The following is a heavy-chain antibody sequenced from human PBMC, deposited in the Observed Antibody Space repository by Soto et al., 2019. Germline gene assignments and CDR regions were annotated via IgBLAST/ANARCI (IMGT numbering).Heavy chain of an antibody. Sequence: PGGSLRLSCAASGFTFSTYAMTWVRQAPGKGLEWVSAISRSGDSTYYADSVKGRFTISRDNSKNTLYLQMSSLRAEDTAVYYCAKDPRGGSRWLDPWGQGTLVTVSS. J-gene: IGHJ5*02. CDR3: AKDPRGGSRWLDP. CDR2: ISRSGDST. CDR1: GFTFSTYA. V-gene: IGHV3-23*01. D-gene: IGHD3-10*01.